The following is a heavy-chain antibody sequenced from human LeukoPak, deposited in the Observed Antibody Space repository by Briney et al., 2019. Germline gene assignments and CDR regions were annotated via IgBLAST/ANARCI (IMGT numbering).Heavy chain of an antibody. CDR2: ISSSSYI. Sequence: GGSLRLSCVASGFTFSSYSMNWVRQAPGKGLEWVSSISSSSYILYSDSVKGRFTISRDNAKNSLYLQMNSLRAEDTAVYYCARDKPREGGIAAPIWPRSPVYYGMDVWGQGTTVTVSS. CDR1: GFTFSSYS. CDR3: ARDKPREGGIAAPIWPRSPVYYGMDV. J-gene: IGHJ6*02. D-gene: IGHD6-13*01. V-gene: IGHV3-21*04.